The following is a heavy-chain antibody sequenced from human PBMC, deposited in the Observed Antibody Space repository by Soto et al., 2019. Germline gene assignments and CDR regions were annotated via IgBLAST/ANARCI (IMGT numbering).Heavy chain of an antibody. CDR1: GYTFTSYY. CDR3: ARVDYYGSGSFFPFDY. J-gene: IGHJ4*02. V-gene: IGHV1-46*01. CDR2: INPSGGST. D-gene: IGHD3-10*01. Sequence: ASVKVSCKASGYTFTSYYMHWVRQAPGQGLEWMGIINPSGGSTSYAQKFQGRVTMTRDTSTSTVYMELSSLRSEDTAVYYCARVDYYGSGSFFPFDYWGQGTLVTVSS.